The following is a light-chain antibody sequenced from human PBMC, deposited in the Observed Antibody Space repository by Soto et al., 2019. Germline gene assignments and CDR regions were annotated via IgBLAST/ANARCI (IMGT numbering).Light chain of an antibody. V-gene: IGLV2-14*01. CDR2: EVS. J-gene: IGLJ1*01. CDR3: SSYTSSSLYV. Sequence: QSVLAQPASVSGSPGQSITISCTGTSSDVGGYNYVSWYQQHPGKAPKLMIYEVSNRPSGVSNRFSGSKSGNTASLTISGLQAEDESDYYCSSYTSSSLYVFGTGTKVTL. CDR1: SSDVGGYNY.